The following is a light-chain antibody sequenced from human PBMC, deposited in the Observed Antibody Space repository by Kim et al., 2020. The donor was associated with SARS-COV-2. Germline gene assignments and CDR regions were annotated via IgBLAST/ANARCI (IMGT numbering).Light chain of an antibody. CDR1: SGYSNYK. Sequence: QSVLTQPPSASASPGASVTLTCTLSSGYSNYKVDWYQQRPGKGPRFVMRVGTGGIVGSRGEGIPDRFSVLGSGLNRYLTIKNIQEEDESDYLCGADHGSGNSFVYLFGTGTKVTVL. CDR2: VGTGGIVG. CDR3: GADHGSGNSFVYL. J-gene: IGLJ1*01. V-gene: IGLV9-49*01.